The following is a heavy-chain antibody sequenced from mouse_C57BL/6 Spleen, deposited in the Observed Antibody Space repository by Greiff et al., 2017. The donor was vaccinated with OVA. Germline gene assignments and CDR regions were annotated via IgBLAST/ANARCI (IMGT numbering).Heavy chain of an antibody. CDR1: GFTFSDAW. CDR2: IRNKANNHAT. Sequence: EVHLVESGGGLVQPGGSMKLSCAASGFTFSDAWMDWVRQSPEKGLEWVAEIRNKANNHATYYAESVKGRFTISRDDSTSSVYLQMNSLRAEDTGIYYCTRYYGSNAMDYWGQGTSVTVSS. V-gene: IGHV6-6*01. CDR3: TRYYGSNAMDY. D-gene: IGHD1-1*01. J-gene: IGHJ4*01.